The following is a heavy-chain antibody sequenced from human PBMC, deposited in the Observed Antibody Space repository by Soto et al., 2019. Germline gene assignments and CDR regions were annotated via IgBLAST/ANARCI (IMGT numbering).Heavy chain of an antibody. CDR1: GFTFNNYG. Sequence: QVQLVESGGGVVQPGRYLRLSCAASGFTFNNYGMHWVRQAPGKGLEWVAGISYDGGYENYADSVKGRFTISRDNSKNTLYLQKHELRAEDTAVYYCAKDTQYVYVWGTFRSGTHLDYWGQGTLVTVSS. CDR2: ISYDGGYE. CDR3: AKDTQYVYVWGTFRSGTHLDY. D-gene: IGHD3-16*02. V-gene: IGHV3-30*18. J-gene: IGHJ4*02.